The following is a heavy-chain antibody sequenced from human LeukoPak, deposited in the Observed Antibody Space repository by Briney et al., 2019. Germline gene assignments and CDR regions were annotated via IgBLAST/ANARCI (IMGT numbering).Heavy chain of an antibody. CDR1: GGSISSSSYY. CDR3: ARGYCSGGSCYSYYYYHPMAV. V-gene: IGHV4-39*07. Sequence: SETLSLTCTVSGGSISSSSYYWGWIRQPPGKGREWIGSIHYSGSTNYNPSLKRRATISVTTSKNHVSLKLSSVTAADTAVYYCARGYCSGGSCYSYYYYHPMAVWGKGTTVTVSS. CDR2: IHYSGST. D-gene: IGHD2-15*01. J-gene: IGHJ6*03.